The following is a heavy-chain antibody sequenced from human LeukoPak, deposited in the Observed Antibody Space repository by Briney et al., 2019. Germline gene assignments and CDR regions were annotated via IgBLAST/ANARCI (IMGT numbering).Heavy chain of an antibody. D-gene: IGHD1-1*01. V-gene: IGHV3-7*01. CDR3: ARGGTQYYYYYMDV. J-gene: IGHJ6*03. Sequence: GGSLRLSWAASGFTFSSYWMSWVRQAPGKGLEWVANIKQDGSEKYYVDSVKGRFTISRDNAKNSLYLQMNSLRAEDTAVYYCARGGTQYYYYYMDVWGKGTTVTVSS. CDR1: GFTFSSYW. CDR2: IKQDGSEK.